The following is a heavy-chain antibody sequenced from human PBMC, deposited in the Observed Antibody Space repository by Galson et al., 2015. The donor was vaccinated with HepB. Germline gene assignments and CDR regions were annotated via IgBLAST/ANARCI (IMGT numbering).Heavy chain of an antibody. D-gene: IGHD1-1*01. CDR2: ISPQIGDA. Sequence: SVKVSCKASGYTLSNYGISWVRQAPGQGLEWMGWISPQIGDAKYAENFQDRLTLTTDTSTTTAYMELKSLKSDDTAVYYCARGGQRSVWGQGTTVTVSS. CDR1: GYTLSNYG. V-gene: IGHV1-18*04. J-gene: IGHJ6*02. CDR3: ARGGQRSV.